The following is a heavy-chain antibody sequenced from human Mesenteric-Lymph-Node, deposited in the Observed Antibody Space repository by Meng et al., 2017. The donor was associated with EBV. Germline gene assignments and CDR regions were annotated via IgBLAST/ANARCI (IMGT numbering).Heavy chain of an antibody. CDR1: GYSFASDF. V-gene: IGHV1-46*01. CDR3: ALASFDF. J-gene: IGHJ4*02. Sequence: EQLLQTGAEEVTPGASVKTSCRGVGYSFASDFNQWLRQAPGQGLERLGIMIPSNGDTAYPQNTHGRVTVTMDTSSSTVHVDLSSLNSDDTAVYYCALASFDFWGQGTLVTVSS. CDR2: MIPSNGDT.